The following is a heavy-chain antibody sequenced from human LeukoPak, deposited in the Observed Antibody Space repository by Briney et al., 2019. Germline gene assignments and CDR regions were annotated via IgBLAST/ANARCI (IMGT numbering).Heavy chain of an antibody. CDR2: IYYSGST. J-gene: IGHJ4*02. CDR3: ARVKGATTSDLDY. Sequence: KTSETLSLTCTVSGGSISSYYWSWIRQPPGKGLEWIGYIYYSGSTNYNPSLKSRVTISVDTSKNQFSLKLSSVTAADTAVYYCARVKGATTSDLDYWGQGTLVTVSS. CDR1: GGSISSYY. D-gene: IGHD1-26*01. V-gene: IGHV4-59*01.